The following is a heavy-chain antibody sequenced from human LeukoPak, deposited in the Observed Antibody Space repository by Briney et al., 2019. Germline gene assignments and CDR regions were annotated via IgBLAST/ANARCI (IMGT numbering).Heavy chain of an antibody. CDR3: AKEAGLFDV. V-gene: IGHV3-74*01. CDR2: INTDGSST. J-gene: IGHJ3*01. CDR1: GFTFSNYW. Sequence: GGSLRLSCAASGFTFSNYWMHWVRQAPGKGLVWISRINTDGSSTTYADSVKGRFIISRDNSKKILFLQMNSLRAEDTAMYYCAKEAGLFDVWGQGTMVTVSS.